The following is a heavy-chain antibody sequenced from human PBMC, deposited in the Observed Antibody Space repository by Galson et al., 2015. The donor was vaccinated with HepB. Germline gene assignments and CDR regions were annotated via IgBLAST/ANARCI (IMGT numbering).Heavy chain of an antibody. V-gene: IGHV4-31*03. CDR3: ATGTRPFIAAAGTDTWFDP. CDR2: IYYSGRT. CDR1: GGSISNSPYY. J-gene: IGHJ5*02. D-gene: IGHD6-13*01. Sequence: TLSLTCTVSGGSISNSPYYWSWIRQHPGKGLEWIGYIYYSGRTYYNPPLKSRVTISVDTSKNHFSLKLSSVTAADTAVYYCATGTRPFIAAAGTDTWFDPWGQGTLVTVSP.